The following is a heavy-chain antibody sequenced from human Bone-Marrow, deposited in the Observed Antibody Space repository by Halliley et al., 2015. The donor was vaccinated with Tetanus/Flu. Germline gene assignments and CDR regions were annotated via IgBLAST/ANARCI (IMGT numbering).Heavy chain of an antibody. CDR2: INHSGST. Sequence: TLSLTCAVYGESFSGYYWNWIRQPPGKGLEWIGEINHSGSTNYNPSLKSRVTISVDTSKNQISLNLTSVTAVDTAVYYCARAVWQRLPPSHYYYAMAVWGRGTTVTVSS. CDR3: ARAVWQRLPPSHYYYAMAV. J-gene: IGHJ6*02. CDR1: GESFSGYY. V-gene: IGHV4-34*01. D-gene: IGHD5-12*01.